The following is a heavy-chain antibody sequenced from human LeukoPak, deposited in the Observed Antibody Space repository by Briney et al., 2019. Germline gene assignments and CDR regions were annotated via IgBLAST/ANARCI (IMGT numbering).Heavy chain of an antibody. V-gene: IGHV5-51*01. CDR3: ARRQGCSSTSCPPDS. J-gene: IGHJ4*02. CDR1: GYSFPSYW. CDR2: IYPGDSDT. D-gene: IGHD2-2*01. Sequence: GESLKISCKGSGYSFPSYWIGWVRQMPGKGLEWMGIIYPGDSDTRYSPSFQGQVTISADKSFSTAYLQWSSLKASDTAMYYCARRQGCSSTSCPPDSWGQGTLVTVSS.